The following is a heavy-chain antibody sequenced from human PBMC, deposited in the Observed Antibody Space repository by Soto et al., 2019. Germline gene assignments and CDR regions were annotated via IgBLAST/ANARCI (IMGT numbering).Heavy chain of an antibody. CDR1: GVSISSGKW. CDR2: IFHTGNT. D-gene: IGHD3-22*01. CDR3: ARNVFDSRGYPPEV. Sequence: QVQLQESGPGLVKPSGTLSLTCTISGVSISSGKWWSWVRQPPGEGLEWIGEIFHTGNTDYKPSLKSRVSILVDKSKNQFSLNLDSVTAADTAVYYCARNVFDSRGYPPEVWGQGILVTVSS. V-gene: IGHV4-4*02. J-gene: IGHJ4*02.